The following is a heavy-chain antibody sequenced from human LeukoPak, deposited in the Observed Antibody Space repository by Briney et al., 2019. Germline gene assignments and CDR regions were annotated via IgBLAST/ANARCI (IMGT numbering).Heavy chain of an antibody. CDR2: INPNSGGT. J-gene: IGHJ3*02. CDR3: ARSRLWSPRDAFDI. Sequence: ASVKVSCKASGYTFTGYFMHWVRQAPGQGLEWMGWINPNSGGTNHAQKFQGRVTMTRDTSISTAYMELSRLRSDDTAVYYCARSRLWSPRDAFDIWAQGTMVTVSS. CDR1: GYTFTGYF. D-gene: IGHD3-16*01. V-gene: IGHV1-2*02.